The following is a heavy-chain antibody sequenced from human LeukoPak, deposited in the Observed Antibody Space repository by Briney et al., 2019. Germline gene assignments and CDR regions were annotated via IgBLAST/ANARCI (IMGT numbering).Heavy chain of an antibody. J-gene: IGHJ4*02. D-gene: IGHD5-12*01. CDR3: ARNSRVASTSGLNY. V-gene: IGHV1-69*13. Sequence: GASVKVSCKASGYTFTSYDISWVRQAPGQGLEWMGEITPIFGEAQNAEKFQGRVTITADEPTSTVYMELTSLRLDDTAMYYCARNSRVASTSGLNYWGQGTLVTVSS. CDR2: ITPIFGEA. CDR1: GYTFTSYD.